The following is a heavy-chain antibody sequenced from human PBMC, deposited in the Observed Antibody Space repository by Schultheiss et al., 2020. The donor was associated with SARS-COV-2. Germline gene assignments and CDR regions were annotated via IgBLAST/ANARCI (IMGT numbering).Heavy chain of an antibody. V-gene: IGHV3-23*01. CDR2: ISGSGGST. CDR3: ARDTTHYYDSSGYYSLYYGMDV. J-gene: IGHJ6*02. CDR1: GFTFSSYA. D-gene: IGHD3-22*01. Sequence: GGSLRLSCAASGFTFSSYAMSWVRQAPGKGLEWVSAISGSGGSTYYADSVKGRFTISRDNSKNTLYLQMNSLRAEDTAVYYCARDTTHYYDSSGYYSLYYGMDVWGQGTTVTVSS.